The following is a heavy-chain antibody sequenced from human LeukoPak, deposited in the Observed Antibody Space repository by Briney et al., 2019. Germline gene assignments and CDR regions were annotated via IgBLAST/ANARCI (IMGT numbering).Heavy chain of an antibody. CDR3: ARDSSNFPILDDY. D-gene: IGHD2/OR15-2a*01. CDR1: GGTFSSYA. CDR2: IIPILGIA. J-gene: IGHJ4*02. V-gene: IGHV1-69*04. Sequence: SVKVSCKASGGTFSSYAISWVRQAPGQGLEWMGRIIPILGIANYAQKFQGRVTITADKSTSTAYMELSSLRSDDTAVYYCARDSSNFPILDDYWGQGTLVTVSS.